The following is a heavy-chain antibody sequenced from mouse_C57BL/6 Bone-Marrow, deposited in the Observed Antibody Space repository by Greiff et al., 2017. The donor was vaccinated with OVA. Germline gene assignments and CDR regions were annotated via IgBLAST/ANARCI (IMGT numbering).Heavy chain of an antibody. V-gene: IGHV1-82*01. J-gene: IGHJ4*01. CDR2: IYPGDGDT. CDR3: ARGCAMDY. CDR1: GYAFSSSW. Sequence: VQLQQSGPELVKPGASVKISCKASGYAFSSSWMNWVKQRPGKGLEWIGRIYPGDGDTNYNGKFKGKATLTADKSSSTAYMQLSSLTSEDSAVYFCARGCAMDYWGQGTSVTVSS.